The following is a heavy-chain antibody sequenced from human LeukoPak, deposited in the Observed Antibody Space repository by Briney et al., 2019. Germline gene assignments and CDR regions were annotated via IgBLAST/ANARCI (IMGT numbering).Heavy chain of an antibody. CDR2: IYYSGST. J-gene: IGHJ4*02. D-gene: IGHD5-18*01. V-gene: IGHV4-59*01. CDR3: ARGVDTAMVTEYYFDY. Sequence: SETLSLTCTVSGGSISSYYWSWIRQPPEKGLGWIGYIYYSGSTNYNPSLKSRVTISVDTSKNQFSLKLSSVTAADTAVYYCARGVDTAMVTEYYFDYWGQGTLVTVSS. CDR1: GGSISSYY.